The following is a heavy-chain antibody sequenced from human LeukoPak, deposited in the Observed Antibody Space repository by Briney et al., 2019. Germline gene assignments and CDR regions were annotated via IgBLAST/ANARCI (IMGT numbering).Heavy chain of an antibody. J-gene: IGHJ4*02. CDR2: IYHSGST. Sequence: SGTLSLTCAVSGGSISSSNWWRWVRQPPGKGLEWIGEIYHSGSTNYNPSLKSRVTISVDRSKNQFSLKLSSVTAADTAVYYCAASGITGTADYWGQGTLVTVSS. V-gene: IGHV4-4*02. CDR1: GGSISSSNW. CDR3: AASGITGTADY. D-gene: IGHD1-7*01.